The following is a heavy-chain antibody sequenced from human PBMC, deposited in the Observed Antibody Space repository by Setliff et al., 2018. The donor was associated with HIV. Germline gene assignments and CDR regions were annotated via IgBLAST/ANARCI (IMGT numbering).Heavy chain of an antibody. Sequence: SETLSLTCAVYGGSFSGYYWGWIRQSPGKGLEWIGNIYHTGSSYYNPSLNDRATISLDTSKNQFSLKLSSVIAADTAVYYCASDISPDDGYNRLHYFDYWGQGTLVTVSS. CDR1: GGSFSGYY. J-gene: IGHJ4*02. V-gene: IGHV4-34*01. CDR2: IYHTGSS. D-gene: IGHD5-12*01. CDR3: ASDISPDDGYNRLHYFDY.